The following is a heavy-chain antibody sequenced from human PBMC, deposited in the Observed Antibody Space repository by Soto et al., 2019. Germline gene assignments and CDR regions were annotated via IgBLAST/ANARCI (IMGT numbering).Heavy chain of an antibody. CDR3: ARDHSSSSPGYYYYGMDV. D-gene: IGHD6-6*01. Sequence: SVKVSCKASGGTFSSYAISWVRQAPGQGLEWMGGILPIFGTANYAQKFQGRVTITADESTSTAYMELSSLRSEDTAVYYCARDHSSSSPGYYYYGMDVWGQGTTVTVSS. CDR2: ILPIFGTA. J-gene: IGHJ6*02. CDR1: GGTFSSYA. V-gene: IGHV1-69*13.